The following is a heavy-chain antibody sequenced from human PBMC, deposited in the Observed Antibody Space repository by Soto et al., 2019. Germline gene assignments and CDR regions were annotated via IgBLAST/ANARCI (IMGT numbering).Heavy chain of an antibody. J-gene: IGHJ4*02. Sequence: QITLKESGPTLVKPTQTLTLTCTFSGFSLSTRGMGVGWIRQTPGKTLEWLAVIYWNDDVRYRPSLKSRLTNTKDTYRQQVVLTLTNMDPEDTATYYCAHSQGLWDPFAYWGQGTLVTVSS. CDR2: IYWNDDV. D-gene: IGHD2-21*01. CDR1: GFSLSTRGMG. V-gene: IGHV2-5*01. CDR3: AHSQGLWDPFAY.